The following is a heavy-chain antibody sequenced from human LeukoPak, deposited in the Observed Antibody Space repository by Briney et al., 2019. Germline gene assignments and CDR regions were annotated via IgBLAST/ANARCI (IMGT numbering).Heavy chain of an antibody. Sequence: ASVKVSCKTSGFTFTNYYIHWVRQAPGQGLEWMGMINPSGDSTTYAQQFQGRVTMTRDTSTSTAYMEMSGLRSEDTAVYFCARDRVFACTSDWGQGTLVTVSS. CDR2: INPSGDST. V-gene: IGHV1-46*03. CDR1: GFTFTNYY. D-gene: IGHD3-9*01. J-gene: IGHJ4*02. CDR3: ARDRVFACTSD.